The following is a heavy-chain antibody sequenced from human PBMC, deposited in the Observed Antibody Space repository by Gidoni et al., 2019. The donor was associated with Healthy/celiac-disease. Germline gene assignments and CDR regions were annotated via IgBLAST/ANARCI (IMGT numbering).Heavy chain of an antibody. Sequence: EVQLLESGGGLVQPGGSLRLSCAASGFTFSSYAMSWVHQAPGKGLEWVSAISGSGGSTYYADSVKGRFTISRDNSKNTLYLQMNSLRAEDTAVYYCAKAPVIVVAAFDYWGQGTLVTVSS. CDR2: ISGSGGST. V-gene: IGHV3-23*01. CDR3: AKAPVIVVAAFDY. D-gene: IGHD2-15*01. J-gene: IGHJ4*02. CDR1: GFTFSSYA.